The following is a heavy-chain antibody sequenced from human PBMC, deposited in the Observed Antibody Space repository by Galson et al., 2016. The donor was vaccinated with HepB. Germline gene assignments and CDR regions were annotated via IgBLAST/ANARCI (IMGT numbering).Heavy chain of an antibody. Sequence: SLRLSCAASRFSLSTYDMHWVRQAPGKGLKWVAVISYDGSNKLYAESVKGRFSISKDNSKNTLYLQMNSLRAEDTAAYYCARDNSYRRAFDYWGQGRLVTVSS. J-gene: IGHJ4*02. V-gene: IGHV3-30-3*01. D-gene: IGHD3-16*02. CDR3: ARDNSYRRAFDY. CDR1: RFSLSTYD. CDR2: ISYDGSNK.